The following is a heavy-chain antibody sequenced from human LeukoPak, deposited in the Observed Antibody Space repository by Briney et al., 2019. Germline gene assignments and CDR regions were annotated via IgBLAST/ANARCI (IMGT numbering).Heavy chain of an antibody. V-gene: IGHV4-59*01. J-gene: IGHJ4*02. CDR2: IYYSGST. CDR3: ASAPILGYCSGGSCCPGGYFDY. Sequence: PSETLSLTCTVSGGSISSYYWSWIRQPPGKGLEWIGYIYYSGSTNYNPSLKSRVTISVDTSKNQFSLKLSSVTAADTAVYYCASAPILGYCSGGSCCPGGYFDYWGQGTLVTVSS. CDR1: GGSISSYY. D-gene: IGHD2-15*01.